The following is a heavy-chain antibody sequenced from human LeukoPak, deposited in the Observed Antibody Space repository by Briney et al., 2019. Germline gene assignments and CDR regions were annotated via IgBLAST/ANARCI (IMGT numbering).Heavy chain of an antibody. CDR2: ISGSGGST. V-gene: IGHV3-23*01. Sequence: GGSLRLSCAASGFTFSSYAMSWVRQAPGKGLEWVSAISGSGGSTDYADSVKGRFTISRDNSKNTLYLQMNSLRAEDTAVYYCAKDHLATNTLYYYDSSGYYPNWFDPWGQGTLVTVSS. CDR1: GFTFSSYA. D-gene: IGHD3-22*01. J-gene: IGHJ5*02. CDR3: AKDHLATNTLYYYDSSGYYPNWFDP.